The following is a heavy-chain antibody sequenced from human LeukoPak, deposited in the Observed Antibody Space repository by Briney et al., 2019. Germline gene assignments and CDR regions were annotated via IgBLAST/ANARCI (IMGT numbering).Heavy chain of an antibody. Sequence: SETLSLTCAVYGGSFSGYYWSWIRQPPGKGLEWIGEINHSGSTNYNPSLKSRVTISVDTSKNQFSLKLSSVTAADTAVYYCARSRSAAGLYYWGQGTLVTVSS. D-gene: IGHD6-13*01. CDR3: ARSRSAAGLYY. CDR2: INHSGST. V-gene: IGHV4-34*01. CDR1: GGSFSGYY. J-gene: IGHJ4*02.